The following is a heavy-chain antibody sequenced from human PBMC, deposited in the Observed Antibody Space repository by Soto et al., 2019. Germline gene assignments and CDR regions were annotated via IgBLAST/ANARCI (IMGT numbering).Heavy chain of an antibody. Sequence: EVQLVESGGGLVQPGGSLRLSCAASGFTFSSYWMHWVRQAPGKGLVWVSRINSDGSSTSYADSVKDRFTIARDNAKNTLYLQINSMRAEYTAVNYCVITILVVAAANREDYWGQGTLVTVSS. CDR3: VITILVVAAANREDY. CDR2: INSDGSST. J-gene: IGHJ4*02. V-gene: IGHV3-74*01. CDR1: GFTFSSYW. D-gene: IGHD2-15*01.